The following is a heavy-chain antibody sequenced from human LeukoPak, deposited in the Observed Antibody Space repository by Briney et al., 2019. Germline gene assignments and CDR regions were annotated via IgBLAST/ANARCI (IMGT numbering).Heavy chain of an antibody. Sequence: GGSLRLSCAGSGFTFSIYWMHWVRQAPGKGLVWVSRINSDGSSTSYADSVKGRFTISRDNAKNTLYLQMNSLRAEDTAVYYCARDEDWSGYYGAFDIWGQGTMVTVSS. CDR3: ARDEDWSGYYGAFDI. CDR1: GFTFSIYW. D-gene: IGHD3-3*01. V-gene: IGHV3-74*01. CDR2: INSDGSST. J-gene: IGHJ3*02.